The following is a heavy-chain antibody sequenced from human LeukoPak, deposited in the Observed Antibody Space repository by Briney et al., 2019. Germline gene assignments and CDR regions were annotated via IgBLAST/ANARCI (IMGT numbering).Heavy chain of an antibody. J-gene: IGHJ4*02. V-gene: IGHV3-23*01. D-gene: IGHD3-22*01. CDR1: GFSFSGYW. CDR2: ISGSGDNT. CDR3: AKGSYYDSSGSFYFDY. Sequence: PGGSLRLSCAASGFSFSGYWMSWVRQAPGKGLEWVSGISGSGDNTYYADSVKGRFTISRDNSKNTLYVQVNSLGTEDTAAYYCAKGSYYDSSGSFYFDYWGQGTLVTVSS.